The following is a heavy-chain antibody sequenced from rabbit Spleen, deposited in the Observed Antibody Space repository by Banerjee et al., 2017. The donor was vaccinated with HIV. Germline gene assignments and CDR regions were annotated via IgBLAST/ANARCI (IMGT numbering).Heavy chain of an antibody. CDR2: SYAGSSDST. J-gene: IGHJ4*01. Sequence: QSLEESGGGLVKPGASLTLTCKASGFSFNSGYDMCWVRQAPGKGLEWIACSYAGSSDSTYYANWAKGRFTISKASSTTVTLQMTSLTVADTATYFCARGSATMTMVITGYYLNLWGPGTLVTVS. V-gene: IGHV1S40*01. D-gene: IGHD2-1*01. CDR3: ARGSATMTMVITGYYLNL. CDR1: GFSFNSGYD.